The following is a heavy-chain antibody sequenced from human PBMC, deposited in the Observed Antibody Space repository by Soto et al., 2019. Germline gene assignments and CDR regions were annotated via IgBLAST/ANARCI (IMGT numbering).Heavy chain of an antibody. CDR2: IYYSGST. D-gene: IGHD6-13*01. CDR1: GGSISSSSYY. V-gene: IGHV4-39*01. CDR3: ARLGAFYSSSWNYYYYGMDV. J-gene: IGHJ6*02. Sequence: SETLSLTCTVSGGSISSSSYYWGWMRQPPGKGLEWIGSIYYSGSTYYNPSLKSRVTISVDTSKNQFSLKLSSVTAADTAVYYCARLGAFYSSSWNYYYYGMDVWGQGTPVTVSS.